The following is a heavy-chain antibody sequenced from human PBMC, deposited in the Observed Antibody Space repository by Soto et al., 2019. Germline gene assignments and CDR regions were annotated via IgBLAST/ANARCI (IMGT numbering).Heavy chain of an antibody. J-gene: IGHJ4*02. Sequence: QVQLVESGGGVVQPGRSLRLSCAASGFTFSNYGMHWVRQAPGKGLEWVAVISYDGSNKYYADFVKGRFTISRDNSKNMLYLQMNSLRAEDTAVYYCAKDGNEYSSGWYAPSLDYWGQGTLVTVSS. D-gene: IGHD6-19*01. V-gene: IGHV3-30*18. CDR3: AKDGNEYSSGWYAPSLDY. CDR2: ISYDGSNK. CDR1: GFTFSNYG.